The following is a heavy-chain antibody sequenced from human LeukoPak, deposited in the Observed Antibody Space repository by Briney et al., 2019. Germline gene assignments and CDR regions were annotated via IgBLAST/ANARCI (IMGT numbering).Heavy chain of an antibody. Sequence: GGSLRLSCAASGFTFSSYAMSWVRQAPGEGLEWVSSIRPSDSNTYYADSVKGRFTISRDNSKNTLYLQMNSLRAEDTAVYYCAIMTATTPGWGQGTLVTVSS. D-gene: IGHD1/OR15-1a*01. CDR3: AIMTATTPG. J-gene: IGHJ4*02. CDR1: GFTFSSYA. V-gene: IGHV3-23*01. CDR2: IRPSDSNT.